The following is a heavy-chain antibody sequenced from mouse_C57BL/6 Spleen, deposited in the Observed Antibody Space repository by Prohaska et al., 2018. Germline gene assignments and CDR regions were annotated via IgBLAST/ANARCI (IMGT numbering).Heavy chain of an antibody. V-gene: IGHV1-26*01. CDR3: ARYDDGYYYVDY. CDR1: GYTFTDYY. D-gene: IGHD2-3*01. Sequence: LKISCKASGYTFTDYYMNWVKQSHGKSLEWIGDINPNNGGTSYNQKFKGKATLTVDKSSSTAYMELRSLTSEDSAVYYCARYDDGYYYVDYWGQGTTLTVSS. CDR2: INPNNGGT. J-gene: IGHJ2*01.